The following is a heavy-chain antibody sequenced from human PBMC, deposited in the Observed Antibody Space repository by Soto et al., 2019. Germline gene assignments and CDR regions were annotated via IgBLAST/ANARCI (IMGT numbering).Heavy chain of an antibody. Sequence: GGSLRLSCAASGFTFSNAWMNWVRQAPGKGLEWVGRIKSKTDGGTNDYAEPVKGRFTISRDDSKNTLYLQMNSLKTEDTAVYYCTGQYYDYVWGSYRLFDYWGQGTLVTVSS. CDR3: TGQYYDYVWGSYRLFDY. CDR2: IKSKTDGGTN. V-gene: IGHV3-15*07. CDR1: GFTFSNAW. D-gene: IGHD3-16*02. J-gene: IGHJ4*02.